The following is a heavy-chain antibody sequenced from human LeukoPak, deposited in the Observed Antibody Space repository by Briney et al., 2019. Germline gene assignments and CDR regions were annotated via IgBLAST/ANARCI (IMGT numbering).Heavy chain of an antibody. Sequence: ASVKVSCKASGYXFTGYYIHWVRQAPGQGHEWLGGINPNSGGTNYAQKFQGRVTMTRDTFISTAYMELSRLRSDDTAVYYCARDQGSSGYRSDYFDYWGQGTLVTVSS. J-gene: IGHJ4*02. CDR2: INPNSGGT. CDR1: GYXFTGYY. V-gene: IGHV1-2*02. CDR3: ARDQGSSGYRSDYFDY. D-gene: IGHD5-12*01.